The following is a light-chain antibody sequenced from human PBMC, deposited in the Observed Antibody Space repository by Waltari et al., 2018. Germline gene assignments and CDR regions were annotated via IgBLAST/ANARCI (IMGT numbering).Light chain of an antibody. V-gene: IGLV2-14*01. CDR2: DVS. CDR3: SSYTSTSAVV. Sequence: QSALTQPASVSGSPGQSITISCTGPRSDIGGYKYVSWYQQHPGKPPKLLIYDVSDRPSGASNRFSGSKSGNTASLTISGLQPEDEADYYCSSYTSTSAVVFGGGTKLTVL. J-gene: IGLJ2*01. CDR1: RSDIGGYKY.